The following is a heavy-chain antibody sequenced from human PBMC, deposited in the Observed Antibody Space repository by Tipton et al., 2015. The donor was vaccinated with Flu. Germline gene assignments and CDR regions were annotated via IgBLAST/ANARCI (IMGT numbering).Heavy chain of an antibody. CDR2: IYYSGST. D-gene: IGHD5-12*01. Sequence: TLSLTCTVSGGSISSYYWSWIRQPPGKGLEWIGYIYYSGSTNYNPSLKSRVTMSVDTSKNQFSLKLSSVTAADTAVYYCAREEVATIRAYYYYYYMDVWGKGTTVTVSS. J-gene: IGHJ6*03. CDR1: GGSISSYY. V-gene: IGHV4-59*12. CDR3: AREEVATIRAYYYYYYMDV.